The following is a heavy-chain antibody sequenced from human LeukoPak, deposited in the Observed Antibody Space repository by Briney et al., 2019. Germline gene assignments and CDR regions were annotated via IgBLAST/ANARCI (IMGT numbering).Heavy chain of an antibody. V-gene: IGHV1-8*02. D-gene: IGHD2-2*01. CDR3: ARVGLYCSSTSCYRSREYNWFDP. CDR2: MNPNSGNT. J-gene: IGHJ5*02. CDR1: GYTFTSYA. Sequence: ASVKVSCKASGYTFTSYAMNWVRQATGQGLEWMGWMNPNSGNTGYAQKFQGRVTTTRNTSISTAYMELSSLRSEDTAVYYCARVGLYCSSTSCYRSREYNWFDPWGQGTLVTVSS.